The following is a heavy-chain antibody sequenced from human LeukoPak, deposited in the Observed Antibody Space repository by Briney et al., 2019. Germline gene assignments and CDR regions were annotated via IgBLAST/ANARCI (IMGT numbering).Heavy chain of an antibody. CDR3: AKESGHKYFDY. V-gene: IGHV3-43D*03. CDR1: GFNFDDFA. J-gene: IGHJ4*02. Sequence: GGSLRLSCAASGFNFDDFAMHWVRQAPGKGLEWVSLVTRDGRATFYADSVKGRFTISRDNSKNSLSLQMSSLRAGDTALYFCAKESGHKYFDYWGQGTLVTVSS. CDR2: VTRDGRAT.